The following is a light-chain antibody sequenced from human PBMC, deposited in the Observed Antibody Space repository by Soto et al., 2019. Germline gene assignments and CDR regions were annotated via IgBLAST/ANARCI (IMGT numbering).Light chain of an antibody. V-gene: IGLV2-14*03. CDR1: SSDLAIYNY. CDR3: SSYTSNTVV. CDR2: DVS. Sequence: QSALTQPASVSGSPGQSITISCTGTSSDLAIYNYVSWYQQHPGKAPKLIMYDVSYRPSGVSNRFSGSQSGKTASLTISGLQAEDEADYYCSSYTSNTVVFGTGTKLTVL. J-gene: IGLJ1*01.